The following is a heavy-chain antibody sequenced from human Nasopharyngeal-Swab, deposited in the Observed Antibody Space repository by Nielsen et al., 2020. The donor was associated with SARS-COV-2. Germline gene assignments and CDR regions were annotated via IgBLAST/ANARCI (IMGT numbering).Heavy chain of an antibody. Sequence: GESLKISCAASGFTFNDYALHWVRQAPGKGLEWVSYISSSSSTIYYADSVKGRFTISRDNSKNTLYLQMNSLRAEDTAVYYCARDTTGDGDYWGQGTLVTVSS. CDR2: ISSSSSTI. CDR3: ARDTTGDGDY. CDR1: GFTFNDYA. J-gene: IGHJ4*02. D-gene: IGHD1-1*01. V-gene: IGHV3-48*01.